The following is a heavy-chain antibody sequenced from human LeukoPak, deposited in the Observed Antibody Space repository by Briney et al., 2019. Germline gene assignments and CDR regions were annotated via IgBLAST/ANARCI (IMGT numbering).Heavy chain of an antibody. Sequence: GGSLRLSCAASKFTFSHHGMHWVRQAPGKGLEWVAVIWNDGSSQYYADSVKGRFTVSRDNSQKTLYLQMNGLRPEDTAVYYCAKDAERAFDYRNSLDKWGQGTLVIVSS. V-gene: IGHV3-33*06. CDR1: KFTFSHHG. J-gene: IGHJ4*02. D-gene: IGHD4-11*01. CDR3: AKDAERAFDYRNSLDK. CDR2: IWNDGSSQ.